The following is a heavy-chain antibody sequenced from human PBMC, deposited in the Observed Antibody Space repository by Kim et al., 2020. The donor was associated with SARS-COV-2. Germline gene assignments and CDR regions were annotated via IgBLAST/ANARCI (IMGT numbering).Heavy chain of an antibody. CDR1: GFTFSSYA. V-gene: IGHV3-30*04. CDR2: ISYDGSNK. D-gene: IGHD4-17*01. CDR3: ARARMTTVTTCVDY. J-gene: IGHJ4*02. Sequence: GGSLRLSCAASGFTFSSYAMHWVRQAPGKGLEWVAVISYDGSNKYYADSVKGRFTISRDNSKNTLYLQMNSLRAEDTAVYYCARARMTTVTTCVDYWGQG.